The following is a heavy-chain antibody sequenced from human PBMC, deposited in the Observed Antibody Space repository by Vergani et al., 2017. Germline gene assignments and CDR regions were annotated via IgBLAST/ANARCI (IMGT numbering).Heavy chain of an antibody. CDR3: AMSSSGANFDY. D-gene: IGHD6-19*01. V-gene: IGHV4-59*01. CDR1: GGSISSYY. CDR2: IYYSGST. J-gene: IGHJ4*02. Sequence: QVQLPESGPGLVKPSETLSLTCTVSGGSISSYYWSWIRQPPGKGLEWIGYIYYSGSTNYNPSLKSRVTISVDTSKNQFSLKLSSVTAADTAVYYCAMSSSGANFDYWGQGTLVTVSS.